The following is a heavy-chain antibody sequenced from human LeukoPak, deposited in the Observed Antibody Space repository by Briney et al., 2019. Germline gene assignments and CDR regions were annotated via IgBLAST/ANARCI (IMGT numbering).Heavy chain of an antibody. CDR3: ARGGGLRYFDWSSPYYFDY. V-gene: IGHV1-2*02. Sequence: APVKVSCKASGYTFTGYYMHWVRQAPGQGLEWMGWINPNSGGTNYAQKFQGRVTMTRDTSISTAYMELSRLRSDDTAVYYCARGGGLRYFDWSSPYYFDYWGQGTLVTVSS. CDR1: GYTFTGYY. J-gene: IGHJ4*02. D-gene: IGHD3-9*01. CDR2: INPNSGGT.